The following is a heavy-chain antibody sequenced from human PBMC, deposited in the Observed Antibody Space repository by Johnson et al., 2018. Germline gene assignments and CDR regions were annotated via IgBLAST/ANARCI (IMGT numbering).Heavy chain of an antibody. CDR3: ARVPHAFDI. CDR1: GFTFSSYA. Sequence: EVQLVESGGGLVQXGGSLRLSCAASGFTFSSYAMSWVRQAPGKGLEWVSAISWNSGSIGYADSVKGRFTISRDNAKNSLYLQMNSLRAEDTAVYYCARVPHAFDIWGQGTMVTVSS. V-gene: IGHV3-23*04. CDR2: ISWNSGSI. J-gene: IGHJ3*02.